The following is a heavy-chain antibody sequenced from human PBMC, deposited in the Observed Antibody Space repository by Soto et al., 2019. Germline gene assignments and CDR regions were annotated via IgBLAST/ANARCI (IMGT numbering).Heavy chain of an antibody. J-gene: IGHJ3*02. CDR1: GFSFSEYN. V-gene: IGHV3-48*01. CDR3: AGAFDI. CDR2: ISSSSSTI. Sequence: EVQLVESGGDLVQPGGSLILSCAASGFSFSEYNMNWFRQAPGKGLEWVSYISSSSSTIYYADSVKGRFTISRDDAKNSLYLQMNSLRAEDTAVYYCAGAFDIWGQGTMVTVSS.